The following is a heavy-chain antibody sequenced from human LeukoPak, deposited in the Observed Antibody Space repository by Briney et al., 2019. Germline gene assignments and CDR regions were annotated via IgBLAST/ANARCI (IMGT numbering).Heavy chain of an antibody. CDR1: GYTLTELS. J-gene: IGHJ4*02. CDR2: FDPEDGET. CDR3: ATVSPHYYASSRYYRFDY. D-gene: IGHD3-22*01. Sequence: GASVKVSCKVSGYTLTELSMHWVRQAPGKGLEWMGGFDPEDGETIYAQKFQGRVTMTEDTSTDTAYMELSSLRSEDTAVYYCATVSPHYYASSRYYRFDYWGQGTLVTVSS. V-gene: IGHV1-24*01.